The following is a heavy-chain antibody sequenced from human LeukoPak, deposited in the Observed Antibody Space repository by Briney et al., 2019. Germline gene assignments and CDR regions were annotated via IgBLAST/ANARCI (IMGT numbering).Heavy chain of an antibody. J-gene: IGHJ4*02. D-gene: IGHD6-13*01. Sequence: GGSLRLSCAASGFTFSNYEMNWVRQAPGKGLEWVSYISNSGTTMYYAESVKGRSSVSRDNTKNSLYLQMNSLRAEDTAIYYCARVLAAAGGWGQGTLVTVSS. V-gene: IGHV3-48*03. CDR3: ARVLAAAGG. CDR1: GFTFSNYE. CDR2: ISNSGTTM.